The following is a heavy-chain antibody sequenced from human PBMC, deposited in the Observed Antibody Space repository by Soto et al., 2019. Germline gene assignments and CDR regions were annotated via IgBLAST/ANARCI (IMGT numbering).Heavy chain of an antibody. J-gene: IGHJ4*02. CDR1: GFTFSTYS. V-gene: IGHV3-21*01. CDR3: ARDHYGSGNYYFDY. CDR2: ISSSSSYM. Sequence: PGGSLRLSCAASGFTFSTYSMNWVRQAPGKGLEWVSFISSSSSYMNYADSVKGRFTISRDNAKNSLYLHMNSLRAEDTAMYYCARDHYGSGNYYFDYWGQGTLVTVSS. D-gene: IGHD3-10*01.